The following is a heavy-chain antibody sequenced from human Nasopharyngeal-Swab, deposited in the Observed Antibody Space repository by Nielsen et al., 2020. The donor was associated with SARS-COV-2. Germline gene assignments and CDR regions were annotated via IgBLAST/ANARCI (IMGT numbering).Heavy chain of an antibody. CDR2: ISGSGGST. D-gene: IGHD3-22*01. CDR3: ARVLYYDSSALTI. Sequence: GGSLRLSCAASGFTFSSYAMSWVRQAPGKGLEWVSAISGSGGSTYYADSVKGRFTISRDNAKNSLYLQMNSLRAEDTAVYYCARVLYYDSSALTIWGQGTMVTVSS. J-gene: IGHJ3*02. CDR1: GFTFSSYA. V-gene: IGHV3-23*01.